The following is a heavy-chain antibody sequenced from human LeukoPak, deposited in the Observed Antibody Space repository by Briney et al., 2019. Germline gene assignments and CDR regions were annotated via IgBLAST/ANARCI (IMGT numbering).Heavy chain of an antibody. CDR2: ISAYNGNT. D-gene: IGHD3-22*01. V-gene: IGHV1-18*01. CDR1: GYTFTSYG. Sequence: ASVKVSCKASGYTFTSYGISWVRQAPGQGLEWMGWISAYNGNTNYAQKFQGRVTITRDTSASTAYMELSSLRSEDTAVYYCARAITYFVPYYYDSSGIRGPPGGYWGQGTLVTVSS. J-gene: IGHJ4*02. CDR3: ARAITYFVPYYYDSSGIRGPPGGY.